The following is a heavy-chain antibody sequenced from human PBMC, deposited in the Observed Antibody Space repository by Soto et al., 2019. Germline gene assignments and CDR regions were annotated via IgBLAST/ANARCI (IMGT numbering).Heavy chain of an antibody. CDR3: ARLRQPAAGRGEGYYCGMDV. V-gene: IGHV1-8*01. CDR2: MNPNSGNT. D-gene: IGHD6-13*01. Sequence: QVQLVQSGAEVKKPGASVKVSCKASGYTFTSYDINWVRQATGQGLEWMGWMNPNSGNTGYAQKFQGRGTMTRNTAISTAYMELSSLRSEDTAVYYCARLRQPAAGRGEGYYCGMDVWGQGTTVTVSS. CDR1: GYTFTSYD. J-gene: IGHJ6*02.